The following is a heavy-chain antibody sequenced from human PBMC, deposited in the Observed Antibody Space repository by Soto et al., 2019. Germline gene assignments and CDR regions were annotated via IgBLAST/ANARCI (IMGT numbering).Heavy chain of an antibody. J-gene: IGHJ6*02. D-gene: IGHD6-13*01. CDR2: IYPGDSYS. CDR3: AYSSTPDYYYYYGMDV. CDR1: GFTFNMYA. Sequence: PEGSLILSCAASGFTFNMYAMSWVRQMPGKGLEWMGIIYPGDSYSRYSPSFQGQVTISADKSISTAYLQWSSLKASDTAMYYCAYSSTPDYYYYYGMDVWGQGTTVTVSS. V-gene: IGHV5-51*01.